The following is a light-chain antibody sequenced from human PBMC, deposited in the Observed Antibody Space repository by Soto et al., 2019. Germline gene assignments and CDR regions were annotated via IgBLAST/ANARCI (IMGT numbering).Light chain of an antibody. CDR2: GAS. CDR3: QQYGSSPPYT. V-gene: IGKV3-20*01. Sequence: EIGLTQSPGTLSLSPGERATLSCRASQSVSRSYLAWYQQKPGQAPRLLIYGASSRATGIPDRFSGSGSGTDFTLTISRLEPEDFAVYYCQQYGSSPPYTFGQGTKLEIK. CDR1: QSVSRSY. J-gene: IGKJ2*01.